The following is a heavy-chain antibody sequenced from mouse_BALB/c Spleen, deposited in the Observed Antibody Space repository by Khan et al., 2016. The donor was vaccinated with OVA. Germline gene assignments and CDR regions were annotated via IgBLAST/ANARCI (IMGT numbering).Heavy chain of an antibody. CDR2: ISYSGNT. CDR3: ARVYGGDFDY. D-gene: IGHD1-1*01. CDR1: GYSITSDYA. J-gene: IGHJ2*01. V-gene: IGHV3-2*02. Sequence: EVQLQESGPGLVKPSQSLSLTCTVTGYSITSDYAWNWIRQFPGNKLEWMGYISYSGNTNYNPSLKSRISITRDTSKNQFFLQLNSVTTEDTAIYYCARVYGGDFDYWGQGTTLTVSS.